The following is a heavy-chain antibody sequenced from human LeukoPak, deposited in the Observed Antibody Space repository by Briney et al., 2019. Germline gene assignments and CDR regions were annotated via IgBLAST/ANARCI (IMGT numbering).Heavy chain of an antibody. Sequence: GGSLRLSSAPSGLTFSSYGMSSVPQAPGGGGEWVSGLTSGGSSPYYTDSVNGLFPESRDNSKNTLYLQMNSLRAEDTALYYCARRATSSYWYFDLWGRGTLVTVSS. CDR3: ARRATSSYWYFDL. D-gene: IGHD1-26*01. CDR1: GLTFSSYG. V-gene: IGHV3-23*01. J-gene: IGHJ2*01. CDR2: LTSGGSSP.